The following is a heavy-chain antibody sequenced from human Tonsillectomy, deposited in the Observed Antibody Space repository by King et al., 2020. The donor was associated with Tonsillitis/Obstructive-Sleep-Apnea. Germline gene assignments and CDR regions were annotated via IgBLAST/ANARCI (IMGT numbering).Heavy chain of an antibody. Sequence: QLVQSGSELKKPGASMKVSCKASGYTFTNYAMNWVRQAPGQGLEWMGWINTNTGNPTYAQGFTGRFVFSLVPSVSTAYLQTSSLKAEDTAVYYCARHGLYNWNYYGGNWFDPWGQGTLVTVSS. CDR3: ARHGLYNWNYYGGNWFDP. V-gene: IGHV7-4-1*02. D-gene: IGHD1-7*01. CDR2: INTNTGNP. J-gene: IGHJ5*02. CDR1: GYTFTNYA.